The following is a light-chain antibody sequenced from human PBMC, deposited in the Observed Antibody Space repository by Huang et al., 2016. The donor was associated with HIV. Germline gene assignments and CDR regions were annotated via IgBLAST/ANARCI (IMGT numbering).Light chain of an antibody. CDR3: QQYNNWPPEVT. CDR2: GPS. CDR1: QSVNTN. J-gene: IGKJ5*01. V-gene: IGKV3-15*01. Sequence: EIILTQSPATLSVSPGDRATLSCRASQSVNTNLAWYQQKPGQTPRLLIYGPSTRATGVPARFSGGGSGTEFTLTISSLQSEDFAVYYCQQYNNWPPEVTFGQGTRLEIK.